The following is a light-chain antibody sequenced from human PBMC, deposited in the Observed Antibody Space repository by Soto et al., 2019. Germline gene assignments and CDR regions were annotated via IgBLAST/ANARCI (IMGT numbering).Light chain of an antibody. V-gene: IGLV1-47*01. Sequence: QSVLTQPPSASGPPGQRVTVSCSGSSSNIETNYVYWYQQLPGTAPKLLIFRNNQRPSGVPDRFSGSKSGTSASLAISGLRSEDEADYFCAAWDDSLSGVVFGGGTKVTVL. CDR1: SSNIETNY. J-gene: IGLJ3*02. CDR2: RNN. CDR3: AAWDDSLSGVV.